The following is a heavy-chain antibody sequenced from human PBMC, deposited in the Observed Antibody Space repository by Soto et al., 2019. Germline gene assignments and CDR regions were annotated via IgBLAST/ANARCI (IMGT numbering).Heavy chain of an antibody. J-gene: IGHJ4*02. Sequence: QVQMVQSGPEVKKPRSSVTFACTASGAHFLNYPVSWVRQAPGQGLAWMGVIIPFFGTSNHSTEFPVRFTITADDSTSTVSMELKSLRPAATALYDCASGSPNDRGKDSGLGYFDYWGQGTLVVVSS. D-gene: IGHD2-15*01. CDR1: GAHFLNYP. CDR3: ASGSPNDRGKDSGLGYFDY. CDR2: IIPFFGTS. V-gene: IGHV1-69*01.